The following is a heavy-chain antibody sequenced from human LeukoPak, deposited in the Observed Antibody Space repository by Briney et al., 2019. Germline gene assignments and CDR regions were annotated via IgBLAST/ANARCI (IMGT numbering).Heavy chain of an antibody. CDR1: GFTFSSYW. V-gene: IGHV3-7*01. J-gene: IGHJ6*03. D-gene: IGHD2-2*01. Sequence: GGSLRLSCAASGFTFSSYWMSWVRQAPGKGLEWVANIKQDGSEKYYVDSVKGRFTISRDNAKNSRYLQMNSLRAEDTAVYYCARGPNIVVVPAARFNYMDVWGKGTTVTVSS. CDR2: IKQDGSEK. CDR3: ARGPNIVVVPAARFNYMDV.